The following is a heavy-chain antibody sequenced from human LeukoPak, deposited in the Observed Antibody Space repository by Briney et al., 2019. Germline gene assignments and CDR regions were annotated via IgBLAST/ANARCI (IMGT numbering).Heavy chain of an antibody. Sequence: ASVKVSCKASGYTFTNNFMHWVRQAPGQGLEWMGIINPSGDNTWYAQKFQGRVTMTRDMATSTDYMEVSSLRSEDTAVYYCATRPIAAAGTSYYWGQGTLVTVSS. CDR3: ATRPIAAAGTSYY. D-gene: IGHD6-13*01. V-gene: IGHV1-46*01. J-gene: IGHJ4*02. CDR2: INPSGDNT. CDR1: GYTFTNNF.